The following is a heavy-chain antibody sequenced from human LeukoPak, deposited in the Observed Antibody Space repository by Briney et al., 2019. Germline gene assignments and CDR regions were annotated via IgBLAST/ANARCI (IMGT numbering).Heavy chain of an antibody. V-gene: IGHV4-34*01. CDR1: GGSFSGYY. Sequence: NPSETLSLTCAVYGGSFSGYYWSWIRQPPGKGLEWIGEINHSGSTNYNPSLKSRVTISVDTSKNQFSLKLSSVTAADTAVYYCARLVFPGLPAARRIDPWGQGTLVTVSS. CDR2: INHSGST. J-gene: IGHJ5*02. D-gene: IGHD6-13*01. CDR3: ARLVFPGLPAARRIDP.